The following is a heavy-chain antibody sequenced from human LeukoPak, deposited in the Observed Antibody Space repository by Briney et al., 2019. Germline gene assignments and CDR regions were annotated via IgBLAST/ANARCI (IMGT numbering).Heavy chain of an antibody. Sequence: ASVKVSCKTSGYPFISYDIHWVRQASGHGLEWMSWMTPNSEKRAYAQKFQGRVTMTTNTSIDTAYMELSSLTFDDTAIYYCARGRGWGILDSWGQGHLVTVSS. CDR3: ARGRGWGILDS. CDR1: GYPFISYD. CDR2: MTPNSEKR. J-gene: IGHJ4*02. D-gene: IGHD6-19*01. V-gene: IGHV1-8*01.